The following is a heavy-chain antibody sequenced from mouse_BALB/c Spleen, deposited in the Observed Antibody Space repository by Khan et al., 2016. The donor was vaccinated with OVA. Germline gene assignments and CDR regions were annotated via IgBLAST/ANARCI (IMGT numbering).Heavy chain of an antibody. CDR2: INTGGAYT. D-gene: IGHD1-1*01. CDR1: GFTFSTYG. Sequence: EVQGVESGGDFVRPGGSLKLSCAASGFTFSTYGMSWVRQTPDKRLEWVATINTGGAYTYHPDSVKGRFTISRDNAKNTLYLQLSSLKSEDTAIYYCARLAYYYNSEGFAYWGQGTLVTVSA. CDR3: ARLAYYYNSEGFAY. J-gene: IGHJ3*01. V-gene: IGHV5-6*01.